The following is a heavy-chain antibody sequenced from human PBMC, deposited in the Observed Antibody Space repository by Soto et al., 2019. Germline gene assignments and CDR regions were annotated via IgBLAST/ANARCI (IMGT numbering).Heavy chain of an antibody. CDR3: AKPPLLTGWIVVLITNDAFDI. D-gene: IGHD3-22*01. V-gene: IGHV1-46*01. CDR1: GYTFTSYY. J-gene: IGHJ3*02. Sequence: GASVKVSCKASGYTFTSYYMHWVRQAPGQGLEWMGIINPSGGSTSYAQKFQGRVTMTRDTSTSTVYMERSSLRSEDTAVYYCAKPPLLTGWIVVLITNDAFDIWGQGTMVTVSS. CDR2: INPSGGST.